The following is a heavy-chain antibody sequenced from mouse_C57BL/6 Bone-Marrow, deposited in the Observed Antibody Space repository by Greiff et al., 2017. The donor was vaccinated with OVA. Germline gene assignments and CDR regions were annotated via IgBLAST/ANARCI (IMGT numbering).Heavy chain of an antibody. D-gene: IGHD1-1*01. V-gene: IGHV1-85*01. J-gene: IGHJ2*01. CDR3: ARDYGSSYVGNFDY. Sequence: VKLVESGPELVKPGASVKLSCKASGYTFTSYDINWVKQRPGQGLEWIGWIYPRDGSTKYNEKFKGKATLTVDTSSSTAYMELHSLTSEDSAVYFCARDYGSSYVGNFDYWGQGTTLTVSS. CDR1: GYTFTSYD. CDR2: IYPRDGST.